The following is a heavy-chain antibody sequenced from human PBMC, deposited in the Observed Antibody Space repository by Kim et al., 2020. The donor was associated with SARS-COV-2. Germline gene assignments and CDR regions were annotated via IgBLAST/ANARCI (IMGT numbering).Heavy chain of an antibody. Sequence: GGSLRLSCAASGFTFSSYSMNWVRQAPGKGLEWVSSISSSSSYIYYADSVKGRFTISRDNAKNSLYLQMNSLRAEDTAVYYCARVSSSGWPYFDYWGQGTLVTVSS. CDR3: ARVSSSGWPYFDY. V-gene: IGHV3-21*01. D-gene: IGHD6-19*01. CDR2: ISSSSSYI. CDR1: GFTFSSYS. J-gene: IGHJ4*02.